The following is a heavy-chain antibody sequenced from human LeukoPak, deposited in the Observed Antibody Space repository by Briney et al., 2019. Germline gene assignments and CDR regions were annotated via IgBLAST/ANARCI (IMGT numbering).Heavy chain of an antibody. V-gene: IGHV3-23*01. Sequence: PGGSLRLSCAASGFTFSSNAMTWVRQAPGKGLVCVSAITAPGDATYYADSVKGRFSISRDNSKNTLYLQLNSLRAEDTAVYYCAKAFGTNGYFQLPIDFWGQGTLVTVSS. D-gene: IGHD2-8*01. CDR2: ITAPGDAT. CDR3: AKAFGTNGYFQLPIDF. J-gene: IGHJ4*02. CDR1: GFTFSSNA.